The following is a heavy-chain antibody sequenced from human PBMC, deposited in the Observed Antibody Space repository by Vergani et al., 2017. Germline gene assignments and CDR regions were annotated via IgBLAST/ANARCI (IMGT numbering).Heavy chain of an antibody. D-gene: IGHD5-24*01. Sequence: EVQLVESGGGLVQPGGSLRLSCSASGFTFSSYAMHWVRQAPGKGLEYVSAISSNGGSTYYAESVKGRFTISRDNSKNTLYLQMSSLRAEDTAVYYCARTLHPKGATTPTFDYWGQGTLVTVSS. CDR3: ARTLHPKGATTPTFDY. CDR1: GFTFSSYA. CDR2: ISSNGGST. J-gene: IGHJ4*02. V-gene: IGHV3-64D*06.